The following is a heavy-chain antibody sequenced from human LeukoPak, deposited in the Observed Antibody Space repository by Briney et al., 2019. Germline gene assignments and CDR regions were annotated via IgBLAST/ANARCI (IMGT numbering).Heavy chain of an antibody. J-gene: IGHJ4*02. Sequence: GGSLRLSCVASGFNVSSTYMNWVRQAPGKGLEWVSLINSGGTTYYPDSVKGRFTISRDNAKNTLYLQMSSLRAEDTAVYYCARDHYFKIDYWGQGTLVTVSS. V-gene: IGHV3-66*01. D-gene: IGHD3-10*01. CDR3: ARDHYFKIDY. CDR2: INSGGTT. CDR1: GFNVSSTY.